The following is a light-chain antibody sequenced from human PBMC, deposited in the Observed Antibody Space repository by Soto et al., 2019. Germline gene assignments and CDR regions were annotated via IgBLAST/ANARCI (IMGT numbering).Light chain of an antibody. CDR1: SSNIGAGYA. Sequence: QAVVTQPPSVSGAPGQRVTISCTGSSSNIGAGYAVHWYQQLPGTGPKLLIYNNAIRPSGVPDRFSGSRSGTSASLAITGLQAEDEADYYCSSHRTRSTWVFGGGTKVTVL. CDR2: NNA. CDR3: SSHRTRSTWV. J-gene: IGLJ3*02. V-gene: IGLV1-40*01.